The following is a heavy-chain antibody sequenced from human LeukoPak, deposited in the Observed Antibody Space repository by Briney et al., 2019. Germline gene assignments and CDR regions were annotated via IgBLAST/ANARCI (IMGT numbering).Heavy chain of an antibody. D-gene: IGHD2-15*01. V-gene: IGHV4-59*01. J-gene: IGHJ4*02. Sequence: SETLSLTCTVSGGSISGYYWSWIRQPPGKGLEWIGHIYDTGYSNYNPSLKTRVIISVDTSKNQFSLRLTSVTAADSAVYYCARYSCSGGSCPPYYFDYWGQGTLVTVSS. CDR3: ARYSCSGGSCPPYYFDY. CDR1: GGSISGYY. CDR2: IYDTGYS.